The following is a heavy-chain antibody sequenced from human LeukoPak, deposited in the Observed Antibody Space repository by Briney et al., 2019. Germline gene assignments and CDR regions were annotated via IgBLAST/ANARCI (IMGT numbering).Heavy chain of an antibody. V-gene: IGHV3-53*01. CDR3: ARDPIPDSSGWGWYFDL. J-gene: IGHJ2*01. D-gene: IGHD6-19*01. CDR2: IYSGGST. Sequence: GGSLRLSCAASGFTFSSYAMSWVRQAPGKGLEWVSVIYSGGSTYYADSVKGRFTISRDNSKNTLYLQMNSLRAEDTAVYYCARDPIPDSSGWGWYFDLWGRGTLVTVSS. CDR1: GFTFSSYA.